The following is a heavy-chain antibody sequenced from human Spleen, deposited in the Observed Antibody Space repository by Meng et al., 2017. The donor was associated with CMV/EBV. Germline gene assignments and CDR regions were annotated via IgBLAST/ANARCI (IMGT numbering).Heavy chain of an antibody. D-gene: IGHD7-27*01. CDR3: ARDNNWGPDY. Sequence: ASVKVSCKASGYTFTKYGINWVRQAPGQGLEWMGWISGKSGDTRYAQKLQDRVTMTIDILTSTAYMELRSLRSDDTAVYYCARDNNWGPDYWGQGTLVTVSS. V-gene: IGHV1-18*01. CDR1: GYTFTKYG. CDR2: ISGKSGDT. J-gene: IGHJ4*02.